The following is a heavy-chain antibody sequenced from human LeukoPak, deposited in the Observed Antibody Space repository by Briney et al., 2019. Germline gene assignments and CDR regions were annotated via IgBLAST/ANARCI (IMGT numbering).Heavy chain of an antibody. CDR3: ARRRLGYCFDY. CDR2: INPRGST. D-gene: IGHD2-15*01. CDR1: GGSFSGYY. J-gene: IGHJ4*02. V-gene: IGHV4-34*01. Sequence: SETLSLSCGVYGGSFSGYYWSWIRQPPGKGLEWIGEINPRGSTNYNPSLKSRVTLSADTSKNQFSLTLNSVTAADTAVYYCARRRLGYCFDYWGQGTLVTVSS.